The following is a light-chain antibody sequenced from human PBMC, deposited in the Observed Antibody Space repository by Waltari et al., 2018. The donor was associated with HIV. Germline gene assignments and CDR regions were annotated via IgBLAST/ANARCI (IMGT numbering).Light chain of an antibody. V-gene: IGLV1-47*01. Sequence: QSVLTQPPSASGTPGQRVTISCSGSRSNIRSNYVYWYQQLPGTAPKLLIYRHDDRPSGGPDRFSGSKSGTSASLAISGLRSEDEADYYCAAWDDSLSGPVFGGGTKLTVL. CDR1: RSNIRSNY. CDR3: AAWDDSLSGPV. J-gene: IGLJ3*02. CDR2: RHD.